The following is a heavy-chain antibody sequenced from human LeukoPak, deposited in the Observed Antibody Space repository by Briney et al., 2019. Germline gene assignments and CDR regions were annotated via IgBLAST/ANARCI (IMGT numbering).Heavy chain of an antibody. J-gene: IGHJ4*02. CDR2: IYQSEST. V-gene: IGHV4-30-2*06. Sequence: SETLSLTCAVSGGSISSGVYSWTRIRQSPGKGLEWIGYIYQSESTYYNPTLKSRVTISGDRSKNQFSLELNSVTAADTAVYYCARVTIGHYYDSSGYIDYWGQGTLVTVSS. CDR1: GGSISSGVYS. CDR3: ARVTIGHYYDSSGYIDY. D-gene: IGHD3-22*01.